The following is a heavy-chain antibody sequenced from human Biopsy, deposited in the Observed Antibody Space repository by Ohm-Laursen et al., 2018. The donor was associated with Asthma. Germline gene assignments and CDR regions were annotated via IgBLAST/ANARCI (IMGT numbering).Heavy chain of an antibody. CDR2: IDPNSGGT. D-gene: IGHD3-16*01. J-gene: IGHJ2*01. CDR3: ARIKIRIGAGTDRYFDL. Sequence: SVKVSCKASGYPFTDYYVHWVRQAPGQGLEWMGRIDPNSGGTNYAQKFLGRVAMTRDTSVNTAFMVLSRLRSDDTAVYYCARIKIRIGAGTDRYFDLWGRGTLVTVSS. V-gene: IGHV1-2*06. CDR1: GYPFTDYY.